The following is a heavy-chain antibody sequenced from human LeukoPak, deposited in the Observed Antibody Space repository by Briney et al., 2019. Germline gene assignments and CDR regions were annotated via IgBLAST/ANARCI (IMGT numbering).Heavy chain of an antibody. CDR2: INPSGGNT. D-gene: IGHD1-26*01. CDR1: GYIFTSYY. V-gene: IGHV1-46*01. Sequence: GASVKVSCKASGYIFTSYYIQWVRQAPGQGLEWMGIINPSGGNTSYAHKFQGRVSMTRDTSTTTVYMELSSLRSEDTAVYYCARVRGSYHNWFDPWGQGTLVSVSS. J-gene: IGHJ5*02. CDR3: ARVRGSYHNWFDP.